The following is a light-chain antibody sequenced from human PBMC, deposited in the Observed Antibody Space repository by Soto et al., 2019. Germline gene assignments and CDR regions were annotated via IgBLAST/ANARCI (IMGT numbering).Light chain of an antibody. CDR1: SSNIGAGYD. J-gene: IGLJ2*01. Sequence: QSVLTQPPSVSGAPGQRVTISCTGSSSNIGAGYDVHWYQQLPGTAPKLLIYGNSNRPSGVPDRFSGSKSGTSASLAITGRHDEDEADDYCQSYDRSLSGLVFGGGTKLTVL. V-gene: IGLV1-40*01. CDR2: GNS. CDR3: QSYDRSLSGLV.